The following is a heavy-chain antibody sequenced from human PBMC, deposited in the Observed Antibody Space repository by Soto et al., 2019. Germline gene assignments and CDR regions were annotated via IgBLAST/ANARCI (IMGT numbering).Heavy chain of an antibody. V-gene: IGHV3-23*01. D-gene: IGHD3-10*01. CDR2: ISGSGGST. Sequence: LRLSCAASGFTFSSYAMSWVRQAPGKGLEWVSAISGSGGSTYYADSVKGRFTISRDNSKNTLYLQMNSLRAEDTAVYYCAKTHASYYGSGSYYYFDYWGQGTLVTVSS. CDR3: AKTHASYYGSGSYYYFDY. J-gene: IGHJ4*02. CDR1: GFTFSSYA.